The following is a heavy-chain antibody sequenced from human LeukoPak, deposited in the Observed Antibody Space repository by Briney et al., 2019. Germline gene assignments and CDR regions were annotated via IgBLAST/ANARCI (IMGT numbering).Heavy chain of an antibody. J-gene: IGHJ4*02. CDR2: IDQSGTT. D-gene: IGHD3-3*01. Sequence: PSETLSLTCVVYGGSFSGYCWSWIRQPPGKGLEWIGEIDQSGTTNYNPSLKSRVSISVDTSKKQFSLTLTSMTAADTAVYYCARVPHYDCGYGYFDSWGQGTLVTVSS. CDR3: ARVPHYDCGYGYFDS. CDR1: GGSFSGYC. V-gene: IGHV4-34*01.